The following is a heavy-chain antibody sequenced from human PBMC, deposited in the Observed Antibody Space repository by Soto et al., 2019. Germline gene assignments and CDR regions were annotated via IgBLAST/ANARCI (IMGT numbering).Heavy chain of an antibody. CDR2: IYYSGST. V-gene: IGHV4-59*01. Sequence: LSLTCTVSGGSISSYYWSWIRQPPGKGLEWIGYIYYSGSTNYNPSLKSRVTISVDTSKNQFSLKLSSVTAADTAVYYCARGVGGVRDPFFDYWGQGTLVTVSS. D-gene: IGHD3-3*01. CDR1: GGSISSYY. CDR3: ARGVGGVRDPFFDY. J-gene: IGHJ4*02.